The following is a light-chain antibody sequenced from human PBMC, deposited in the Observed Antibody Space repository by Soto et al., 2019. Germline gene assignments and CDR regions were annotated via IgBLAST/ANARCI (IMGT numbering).Light chain of an antibody. V-gene: IGLV2-8*01. CDR3: SSYAGSDNPYV. CDR1: SSDVGGYNY. J-gene: IGLJ1*01. Sequence: QSVLTQPPSASESPGQSVTISCTGTSSDVGGYNYVSWYQQHPGKAPKLMIYEVSKRPSGVPDRFSGSKSGNTASLTVSGLQAEDEADYYCSSYAGSDNPYVFGTGTQLTVL. CDR2: EVS.